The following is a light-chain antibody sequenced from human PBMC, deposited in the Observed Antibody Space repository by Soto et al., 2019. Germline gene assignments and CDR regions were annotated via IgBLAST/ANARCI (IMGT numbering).Light chain of an antibody. CDR2: STN. CDR3: VLYMGSGTCV. CDR1: SGSVSTSYY. J-gene: IGLJ3*02. V-gene: IGLV8-61*01. Sequence: QTVVTQEPSFSVSRGATVTLTCGLSSGSVSTSYYPSWYQQTPGQAPRTLIYSTNTRSSGVPDRFSGSILGNKAALTITGAQADDESDYYCVLYMGSGTCVFGGGTKLTVL.